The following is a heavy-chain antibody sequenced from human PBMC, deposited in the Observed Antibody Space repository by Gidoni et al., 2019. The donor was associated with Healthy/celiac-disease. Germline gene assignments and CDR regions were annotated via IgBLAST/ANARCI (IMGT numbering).Heavy chain of an antibody. V-gene: IGHV3-30-3*01. J-gene: IGHJ6*02. Sequence: FSSYARQWVLQAPGKGLERVAVISYDGRNKSYADAVKCRFTISSDNSKNTLYLHMNSLRAEDTSVYYCARDHCLSDRVSATDYYYGMEFWGHVTPVTVAS. CDR2: ISYDGRNK. D-gene: IGHD2-15*01. CDR3: ARDHCLSDRVSATDYYYGMEF. CDR1: FSSYA.